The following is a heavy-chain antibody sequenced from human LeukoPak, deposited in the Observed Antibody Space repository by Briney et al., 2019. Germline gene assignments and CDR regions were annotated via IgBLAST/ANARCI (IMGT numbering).Heavy chain of an antibody. CDR3: ARMYSSSWYVGAWFDP. D-gene: IGHD6-13*01. V-gene: IGHV4-59*01. CDR2: IYYSGST. Sequence: SETLSLTCTVSGGSISSYYWSWIRQPPGKGLEWSGYIYYSGSTNYNPSLKSRVTISVDTSKNQFSLKLSSVTAADTAVYYCARMYSSSWYVGAWFDPWGQGTLVTVSS. CDR1: GGSISSYY. J-gene: IGHJ5*02.